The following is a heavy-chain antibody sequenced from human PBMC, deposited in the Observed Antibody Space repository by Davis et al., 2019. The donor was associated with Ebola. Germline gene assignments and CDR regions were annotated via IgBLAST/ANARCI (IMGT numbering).Heavy chain of an antibody. J-gene: IGHJ4*02. V-gene: IGHV3-23*01. CDR1: GFTFSNYD. Sequence: PGGSLRLSCAASGFTFSNYDMSWVRHVPGKGLEWVSTFSASEGHTHYSDSVRGRFTISRDNAKNTLFLQMNSLRADDTAVYYCARDVGGRAGYWGQGTLVTVSS. CDR2: FSASEGHT. CDR3: ARDVGGRAGY.